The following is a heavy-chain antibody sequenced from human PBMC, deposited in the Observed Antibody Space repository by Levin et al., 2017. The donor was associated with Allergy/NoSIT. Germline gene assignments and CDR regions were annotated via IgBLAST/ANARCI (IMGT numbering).Heavy chain of an antibody. V-gene: IGHV3-23*01. CDR3: AKTRGYEVYNDYYMDV. CDR1: GFTFSTYA. CDR2: ISASGGSA. Sequence: PGGSLRLSCAASGFTFSTYAMTWVRQAPGKGLERVSIISASGGSAHYADSVKGRFTISRDNSENTVFLQMNSLRAEDSAVYYCAKTRGYEVYNDYYMDVWGQGTTVTVSS. D-gene: IGHD2-15*01. J-gene: IGHJ6*02.